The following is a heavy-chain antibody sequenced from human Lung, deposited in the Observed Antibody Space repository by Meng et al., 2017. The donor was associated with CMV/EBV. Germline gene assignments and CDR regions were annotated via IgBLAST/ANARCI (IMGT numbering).Heavy chain of an antibody. CDR2: IYHSGST. CDR1: GGPISSSNW. CDR3: ASFPPPGKQWLVTDY. V-gene: IGHV4-4*02. D-gene: IGHD6-19*01. Sequence: VQLQGAGPGLGKPSGTLSLTCPVSGGPISSSNWWSWVRQPPGKGLEWIGEIYHSGSTNYNPSLKSRVTISVDKSKNQFSLKLSSVTAADTAVYYCASFPPPGKQWLVTDYWGQGTLVTVSS. J-gene: IGHJ4*02.